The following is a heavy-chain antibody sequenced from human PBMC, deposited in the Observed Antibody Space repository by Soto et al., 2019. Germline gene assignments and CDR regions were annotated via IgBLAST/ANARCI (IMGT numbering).Heavy chain of an antibody. V-gene: IGHV4-31*03. CDR1: GGSISSGGYY. D-gene: IGHD3-9*01. CDR2: IYYSGST. J-gene: IGHJ4*02. Sequence: SETLSLTCTVSGGSISSGGYYWSWIRQHPGKGLEWIGYIYYSGSTYYNPSLKSRVTISVDTSKNQFSLKLSSVTAADTAVYYCARTILTGYPTFDYCGQGTLVTVSS. CDR3: ARTILTGYPTFDY.